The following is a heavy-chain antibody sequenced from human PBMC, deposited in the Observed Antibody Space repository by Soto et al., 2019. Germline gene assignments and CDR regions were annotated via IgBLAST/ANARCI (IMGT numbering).Heavy chain of an antibody. J-gene: IGHJ4*02. Sequence: GGSLRLSCVASGFTFDTYALNWVRQAPGKGLEWVSAIGSSGSTYYADSVKGRFTISRDTPKKTLYLQMNSLRVEDTAKYYCAKGFRSLEWYSLAPVDYWGQGALVTVSS. D-gene: IGHD3-3*01. CDR1: GFTFDTYA. CDR3: AKGFRSLEWYSLAPVDY. V-gene: IGHV3-23*01. CDR2: IGSSGST.